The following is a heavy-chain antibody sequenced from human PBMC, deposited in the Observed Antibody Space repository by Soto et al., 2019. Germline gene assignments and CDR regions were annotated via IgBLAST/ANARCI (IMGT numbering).Heavy chain of an antibody. D-gene: IGHD2-8*01. V-gene: IGHV3-23*01. CDR3: AKDRVIVLMVYAMDY. CDR2: ISGSGGST. CDR1: GFTFSSYA. Sequence: PGGSLRLSCAASGFTFSSYAMNWVRQAPGKGLEWVSAISGSGGSTYYADSVKGRFTISRDNSKNTLYLQMNSLRAEDTAVYYCAKDRVIVLMVYAMDYWGQGTLVTVSS. J-gene: IGHJ4*02.